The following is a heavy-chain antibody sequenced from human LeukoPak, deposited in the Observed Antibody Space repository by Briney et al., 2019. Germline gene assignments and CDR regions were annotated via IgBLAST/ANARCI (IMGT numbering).Heavy chain of an antibody. V-gene: IGHV3-33*01. CDR3: ARSRPPSYFDY. Sequence: GGSLRLSCAASGFTFSSYGMHWVRQAPGKGLGWVAVIWYDGSNKYYADSVKGRFTISRDNSKNTLYLQMNSLRAEDTAVYYCARSRPPSYFDYWGQGTLVTVSS. CDR2: IWYDGSNK. CDR1: GFTFSSYG. J-gene: IGHJ4*02.